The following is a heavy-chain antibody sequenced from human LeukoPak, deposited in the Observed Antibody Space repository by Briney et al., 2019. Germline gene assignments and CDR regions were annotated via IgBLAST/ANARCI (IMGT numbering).Heavy chain of an antibody. Sequence: GGSLRLSCAASGFTFSSYSVKWVRQAPGEGLEWVSSISSSSSYIYYADSVKGRFTISRDNAKNSLYLQMNSLRAEDTAVYYCARGDSSSWAGNWFDPWGRGTLVTVSS. CDR3: ARGDSSSWAGNWFDP. CDR1: GFTFSSYS. CDR2: ISSSSSYI. D-gene: IGHD6-13*01. J-gene: IGHJ5*02. V-gene: IGHV3-21*01.